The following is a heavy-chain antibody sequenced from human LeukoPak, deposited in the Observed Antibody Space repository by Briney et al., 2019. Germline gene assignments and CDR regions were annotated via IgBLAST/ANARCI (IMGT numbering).Heavy chain of an antibody. CDR3: IRDFRSADL. V-gene: IGHV3-74*01. J-gene: IGHJ5*02. CDR1: GFTFSSSW. CDR2: INSEGSST. Sequence: GGSLRLSCAASGFTFSSSWMHWVRQAPEKGLVWVSRINSEGSSTSYADSVKGRFTISRDNAKNTVYLEMNSLSVEDTATYYCIRDFRSADLWGQGTLVTVTS.